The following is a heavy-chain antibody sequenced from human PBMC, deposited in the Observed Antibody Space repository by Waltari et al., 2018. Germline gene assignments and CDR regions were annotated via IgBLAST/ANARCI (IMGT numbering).Heavy chain of an antibody. CDR1: GGSISSYY. Sequence: QVQLQESGPGLVKPSETLSLTCTVSGGSISSYYWSWIRQPPGKGLEWIGYIYYSGSTNYNPSLKSRVTISVDTSKNQFSLKLSSVTAADTAVYYCARGIYDSSCYNYYYYYMDVWGKGTTVTVSS. CDR2: IYYSGST. D-gene: IGHD3-22*01. J-gene: IGHJ6*03. V-gene: IGHV4-59*01. CDR3: ARGIYDSSCYNYYYYYMDV.